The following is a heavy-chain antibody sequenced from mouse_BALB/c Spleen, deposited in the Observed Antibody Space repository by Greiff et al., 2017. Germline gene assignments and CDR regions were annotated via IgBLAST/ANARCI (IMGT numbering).Heavy chain of an antibody. CDR2: INPSSGYT. CDR1: GYTFTSYT. CDR3: ARATVVDYWYFDV. Sequence: QVQLKQSGAELARPGASVKMSCKASGYTFTSYTMHWVKQRPGQGLEWIGYINPSSGYTNYNQKFKDKATLTADKSSSTAYMQLSSLTSEDSAVYYCARATVVDYWYFDVWGAGTTVTVSS. J-gene: IGHJ1*01. D-gene: IGHD1-1*01. V-gene: IGHV1-4*01.